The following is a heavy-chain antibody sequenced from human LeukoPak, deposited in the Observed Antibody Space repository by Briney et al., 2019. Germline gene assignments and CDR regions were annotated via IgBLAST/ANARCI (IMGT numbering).Heavy chain of an antibody. V-gene: IGHV4-59*01. CDR3: ARFREYYDILTGYPGSYYFDY. CDR1: GGSICSYY. J-gene: IGHJ4*02. Sequence: TSETLSLTCTVSGGSICSYYWSWIRQPPGKGLEWIGYIYYSGSTNYNPSLKSRVTISVDTSKNQFSLKLSSVTAADTAVYYCARFREYYDILTGYPGSYYFDYWGQGTLVTVSS. D-gene: IGHD3-9*01. CDR2: IYYSGST.